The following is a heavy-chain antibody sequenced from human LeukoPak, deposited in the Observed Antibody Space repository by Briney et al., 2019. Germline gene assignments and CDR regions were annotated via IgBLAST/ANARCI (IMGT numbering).Heavy chain of an antibody. CDR1: GGSIATYY. J-gene: IGHJ4*02. CDR2: IYYGGT. CDR3: ARGDGYNSGYFEY. D-gene: IGHD5-24*01. V-gene: IGHV4-59*01. Sequence: SATLSLTCTVSGGSIATYYWSSIRQSPGKGLEWIAYIYYGGTNYNPSLKSRVTISVDTSKNQFSLNLRSATAADTAVYYCARGDGYNSGYFEYWGQGTLVTVSS.